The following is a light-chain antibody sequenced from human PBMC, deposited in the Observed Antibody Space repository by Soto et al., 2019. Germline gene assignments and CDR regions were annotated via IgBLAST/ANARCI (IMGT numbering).Light chain of an antibody. CDR3: LQHNSYPQT. CDR2: AAS. CDR1: QGIRDA. V-gene: IGKV1-17*01. Sequence: DIPMTQSPSSLSASVGDRVTITCRVSQGIRDALGWYQQKPGKAPKRLIYAASSLQSGVPSRFSGSGSGTEFTLTISSLQPEDFATYYCLQHNSYPQTFGQGTKVEIK. J-gene: IGKJ1*01.